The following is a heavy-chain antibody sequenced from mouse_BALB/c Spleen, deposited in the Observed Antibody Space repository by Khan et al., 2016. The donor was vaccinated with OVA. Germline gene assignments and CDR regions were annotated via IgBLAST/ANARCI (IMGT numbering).Heavy chain of an antibody. V-gene: IGHV3-8*02. Sequence: EVQLQESGPSLVKPSQTLSLTCSVTGDSITSGYWNWIRKFPGNKLEYMGYIIYTGYTYYNPSLKSRISITRHTSKNQYYLQLSSVTDEDTATYXGERSAYRYAFVYWGQGTLVTVSA. J-gene: IGHJ3*01. CDR3: ERSAYRYAFVY. D-gene: IGHD2-12*01. CDR1: GDSITSGY. CDR2: IIYTGYT.